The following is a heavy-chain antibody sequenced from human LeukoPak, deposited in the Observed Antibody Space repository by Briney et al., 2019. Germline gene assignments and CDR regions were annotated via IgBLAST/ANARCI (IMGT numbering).Heavy chain of an antibody. CDR2: VSAYNGNT. CDR1: GYRFTSYG. Sequence: ASVKVSCKASGYRFTSYGISWVRQAPGQGLEWMGWVSAYNGNTNYAQKLQGRVTMTTDTSTSTAYMELRSLRSDDTAVYYCARGGDGDILTGLVFDYWGQGTLVTVSS. CDR3: ARGGDGDILTGLVFDY. J-gene: IGHJ4*02. D-gene: IGHD3-9*01. V-gene: IGHV1-18*01.